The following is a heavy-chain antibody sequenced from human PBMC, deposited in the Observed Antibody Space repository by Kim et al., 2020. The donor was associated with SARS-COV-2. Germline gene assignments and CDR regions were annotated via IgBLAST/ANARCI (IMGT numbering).Heavy chain of an antibody. Sequence: GGSLRLSCVASGFTFSDHYMDWVRQAQGKGMEWLGLIKNKDNSYTTQYAASVKGRFTITRDDSKNSLYLLRISLEMEDTAVYYCGDLGAGYWGQGTLVTVSS. V-gene: IGHV3-72*01. D-gene: IGHD3-16*01. CDR1: GFTFSDHY. CDR3: GDLGAGY. J-gene: IGHJ4*02. CDR2: IKNKDNSYTT.